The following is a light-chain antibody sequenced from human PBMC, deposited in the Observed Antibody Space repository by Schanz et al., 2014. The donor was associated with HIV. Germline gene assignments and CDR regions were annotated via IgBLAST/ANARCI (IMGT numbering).Light chain of an antibody. CDR2: QAS. CDR3: QQCVTYPYT. J-gene: IGKJ2*01. CDR1: QTIGRL. Sequence: IQMTQSPSTLSASVGDRVALTCRASQTIGRLLAWYQQKPGRAPKLLIYQASILETGVPSRFSGSGSGTSFTLTISSLQPDDFATYYCQQCVTYPYTFGQGTKLDIK. V-gene: IGKV1-5*03.